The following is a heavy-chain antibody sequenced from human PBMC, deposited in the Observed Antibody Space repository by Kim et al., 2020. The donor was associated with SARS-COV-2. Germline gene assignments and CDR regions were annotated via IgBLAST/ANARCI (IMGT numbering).Heavy chain of an antibody. CDR1: GFTFSSYW. CDR3: AREGCDYNYYYGMDV. Sequence: GGSLRLSCAASGFTFSSYWMSWVRQAPGKGLEWMANIKQDGSEKYYVDSLKGRFTISRDNAKNSLYLQMNSLRAEDTAVYYCAREGCDYNYYYGMDVWGQGTTVTVSS. V-gene: IGHV3-7*01. D-gene: IGHD4-17*01. J-gene: IGHJ6*02. CDR2: IKQDGSEK.